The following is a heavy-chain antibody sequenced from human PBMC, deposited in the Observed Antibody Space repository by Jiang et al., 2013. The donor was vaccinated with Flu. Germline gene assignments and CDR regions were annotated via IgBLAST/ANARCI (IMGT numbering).Heavy chain of an antibody. Sequence: GAEVKKPGASVKVSCKASGYTFTNYGVTWVRQAPGQGLEWIGWISGYSGHTDYAQKFQGRVTMSTDTATSTAYMELRSLTSGDTAVYFCAREGYREVDYWGQGTRVTVSS. D-gene: IGHD5-18*01. V-gene: IGHV1-18*04. CDR1: GYTFTNYG. CDR3: AREGYREVDY. CDR2: ISGYSGHT. J-gene: IGHJ4*02.